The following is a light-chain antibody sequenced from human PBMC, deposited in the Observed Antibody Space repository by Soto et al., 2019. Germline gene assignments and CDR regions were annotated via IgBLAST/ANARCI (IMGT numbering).Light chain of an antibody. CDR2: VAS. V-gene: IGKV1-39*01. CDR3: QQSYSTPIT. J-gene: IGKJ5*01. Sequence: QMTQPPSSLSASVGDRVTITCRASQSISRFLNWYQQKPGKAPKVLIYVASSLESGVPSRFSGSGSGTDFTLTISSLQPEDLGTYYCQQSYSTPITFGQGTRLEIK. CDR1: QSISRF.